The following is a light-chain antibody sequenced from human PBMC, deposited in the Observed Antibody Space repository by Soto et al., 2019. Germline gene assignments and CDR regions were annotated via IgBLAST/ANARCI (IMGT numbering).Light chain of an antibody. V-gene: IGKV3-15*01. CDR3: QQYFDWPPA. J-gene: IGKJ1*01. Sequence: EKVMTQSPATLSVSPGARATLSCRASQSVSSNLAWYQQKPGQAPRLLIYDASTRATGIPDRFSGSGYGREFTLTISSLQSEDVAVYSCQQYFDWPPAFGQGTKVDI. CDR1: QSVSSN. CDR2: DAS.